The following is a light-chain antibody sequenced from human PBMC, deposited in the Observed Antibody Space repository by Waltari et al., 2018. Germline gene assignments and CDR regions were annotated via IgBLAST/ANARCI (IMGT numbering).Light chain of an antibody. Sequence: DVLMTQSPLSLSVTLGPSASISFRPRQSPLSRNGNTYVSLFYQRPGQSTRRLFYKDLDRDSGAPDRFRASGSGTDLTLKINRGEAEDLGLYYCMQGTHWPQLTFGGGTKVEI. CDR3: MQGTHWPQLT. V-gene: IGKV2-30*01. J-gene: IGKJ4*01. CDR1: QSPLSRNGNTY. CDR2: KDL.